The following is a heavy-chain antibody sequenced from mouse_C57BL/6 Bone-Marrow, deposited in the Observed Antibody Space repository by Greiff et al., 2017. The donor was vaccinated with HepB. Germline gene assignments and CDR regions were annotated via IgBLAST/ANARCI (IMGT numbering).Heavy chain of an antibody. CDR1: GYTFTSYW. Sequence: QVQLQQPGAELVKPGASVKLSCKASGYTFTSYWMHWVKQRPGQGLEWIGMIHPNSGSTNYNEKFKSKATLTVDKSSSTAYMQRSSLTSEDSAVYYCARSGWLLAMDYWGQGTSVTVSS. J-gene: IGHJ4*01. CDR3: ARSGWLLAMDY. V-gene: IGHV1-64*01. CDR2: IHPNSGST. D-gene: IGHD2-3*01.